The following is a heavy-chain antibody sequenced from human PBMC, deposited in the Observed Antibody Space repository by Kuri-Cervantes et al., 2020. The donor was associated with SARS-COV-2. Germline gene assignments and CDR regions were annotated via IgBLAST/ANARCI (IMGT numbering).Heavy chain of an antibody. CDR1: GGSFSSYY. D-gene: IGHD6-19*01. CDR2: IYYSGST. CDR3: ATISASYSSGWYALY. V-gene: IGHV4-59*12. J-gene: IGHJ4*02. Sequence: ESLKISCAVYGGSFSSYYWSWIRQPPGKGLEWIGYIYYSGSTNYNPSLKSRVTISVDTSKNQFSLKLSSVTAADTAVYYCATISASYSSGWYALYWGQGTLVTVSS.